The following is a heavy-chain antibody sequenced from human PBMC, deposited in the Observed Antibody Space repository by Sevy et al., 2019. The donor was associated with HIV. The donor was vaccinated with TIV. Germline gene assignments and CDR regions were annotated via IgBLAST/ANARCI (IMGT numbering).Heavy chain of an antibody. CDR3: AKGYCSGGSCPRDYYYYGMDV. CDR2: ISASGRYT. V-gene: IGHV3-23*01. CDR1: EIAFSNYA. J-gene: IGHJ6*02. D-gene: IGHD2-15*01. Sequence: GGSPRLSCAASEIAFSNYAMSWVRQAPGKGLEWVSAISASGRYTYYADSVEGRFPISRDNSRNTVYVQMTSVRAEDTAVYYCAKGYCSGGSCPRDYYYYGMDVWGQGTTVTVSS.